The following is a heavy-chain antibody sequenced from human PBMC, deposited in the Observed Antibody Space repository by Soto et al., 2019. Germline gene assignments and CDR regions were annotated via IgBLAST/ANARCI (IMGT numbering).Heavy chain of an antibody. CDR3: ARDTVRLQLGCNYFYIMDV. CDR1: GGTFRTSA. CDR2: IMPVFPTP. D-gene: IGHD5-12*01. Sequence: QVQLVQSGAEVKKPGSSVKVSCKTSGGTFRTSAISWVRQAPGQGLEWMGGIMPVFPTPDYAQKFQGRVTITADDSTSTACLEMMSLLTEDTAVYYCARDTVRLQLGCNYFYIMDVWGEGTTVTVSS. V-gene: IGHV1-69*12. J-gene: IGHJ6*01.